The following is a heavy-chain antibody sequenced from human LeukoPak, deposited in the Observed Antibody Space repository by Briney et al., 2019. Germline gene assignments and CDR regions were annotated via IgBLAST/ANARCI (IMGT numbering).Heavy chain of an antibody. CDR3: AKDQATVVTPYYFDY. Sequence: PGGSLRLSCAASGFTFSSYSMNWVRQAPGKGLEWVSYISSSSSTIYYADSVKGRFTISRDNAKNSLYLQMNSLRAEDTAVYYCAKDQATVVTPYYFDYWGKGTLVTVSS. CDR1: GFTFSSYS. CDR2: ISSSSSTI. J-gene: IGHJ4*02. D-gene: IGHD4-23*01. V-gene: IGHV3-48*01.